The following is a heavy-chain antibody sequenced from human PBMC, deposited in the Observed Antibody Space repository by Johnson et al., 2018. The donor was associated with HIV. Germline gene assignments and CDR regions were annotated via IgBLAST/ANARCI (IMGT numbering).Heavy chain of an antibody. D-gene: IGHD5-12*01. CDR2: ISYDGTNK. CDR3: AGPGYVDAFDI. J-gene: IGHJ3*02. V-gene: IGHV3-30*03. Sequence: QVQLVESGGGVVQPGRSLRLSCAASGFTFSSYGMHWVRQAPGKGLEWVAVISYDGTNKYYADSVKRRFTISRDNSKNTLYLQMNSLRAEDTAVYYCAGPGYVDAFDIWGQGTMVTVSS. CDR1: GFTFSSYG.